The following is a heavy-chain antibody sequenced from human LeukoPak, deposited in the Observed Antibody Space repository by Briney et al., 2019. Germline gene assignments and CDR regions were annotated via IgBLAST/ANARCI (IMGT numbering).Heavy chain of an antibody. D-gene: IGHD6-19*01. CDR3: ARARPIAVAGIDY. CDR2: IWYDGSNK. J-gene: IGHJ4*02. V-gene: IGHV3-33*01. CDR1: GFTFSSYG. Sequence: PGGSLRLSCAASGFTFSSYGMHWVRQAPGKGLEWVAVIWYDGSNKYYADSVKGRFTISRDNSKNTLYLQMNSLRAEDTAVYYCARARPIAVAGIDYWGQGTLVTVSS.